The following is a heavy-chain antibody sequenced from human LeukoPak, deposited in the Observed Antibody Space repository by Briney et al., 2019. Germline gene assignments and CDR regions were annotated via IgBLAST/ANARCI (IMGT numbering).Heavy chain of an antibody. J-gene: IGHJ6*02. CDR1: GFAFNAYW. V-gene: IGHV3-23*01. Sequence: GGSLRLSCAASGFAFNAYWMHWVRQAPGKGLEWVSSISGDSDNTYYADSVKGRFTISRDNAKNTLSLQMNSLRAEDTAIYYCANHPSSSHPRVVGLDVWGQGTTVTVS. D-gene: IGHD6-13*01. CDR2: ISGDSDNT. CDR3: ANHPSSSHPRVVGLDV.